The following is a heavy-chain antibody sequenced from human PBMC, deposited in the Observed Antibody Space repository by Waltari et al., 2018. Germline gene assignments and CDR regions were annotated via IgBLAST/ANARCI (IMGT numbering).Heavy chain of an antibody. D-gene: IGHD3-10*01. CDR2: INSDGSN. CDR3: ARVGDYHGSGRFGLDV. V-gene: IGHV4-34*01. Sequence: QVQLQQWGAGLLKPSETLSLTCAVYDGSFSGYFWSWIRQSPGKGLEWIGQINSDGSNIYNPSLKSRVAMSVDTLKSQISLRLTSVTAADAAVYYCARVGDYHGSGRFGLDVWGQGTRVTVSS. J-gene: IGHJ6*02. CDR1: DGSFSGYF.